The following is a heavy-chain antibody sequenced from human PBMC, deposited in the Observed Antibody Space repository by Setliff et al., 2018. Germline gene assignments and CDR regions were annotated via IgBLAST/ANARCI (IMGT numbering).Heavy chain of an antibody. V-gene: IGHV3-23*01. CDR3: AKETRITMIVVPHDAFDI. D-gene: IGHD3-22*01. J-gene: IGHJ3*02. CDR1: GFTFSSYA. Sequence: GGSLRLSCAASGFTFSSYAMSWVRQTPGKGLEWVSAISGSGGSTYYADSVKGRFTISRDNSKNTLYLQMNSLRAEDTAVYYCAKETRITMIVVPHDAFDIWGQGTMVTVSS. CDR2: ISGSGGST.